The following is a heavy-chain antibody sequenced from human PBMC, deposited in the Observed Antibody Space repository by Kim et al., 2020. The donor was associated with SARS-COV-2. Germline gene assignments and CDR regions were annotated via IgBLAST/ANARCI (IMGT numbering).Heavy chain of an antibody. CDR3: AARPQLWGPDDY. CDR2: ISYDGSNK. D-gene: IGHD5-18*01. V-gene: IGHV3-30*03. Sequence: GGSLRLSCAASGFTFSSYGMHWVRQAPGKGLEWVAVISYDGSNKYYADSVKGRFTISRDNSKNTLYLQMNSLRAEDTAVYYCAARPQLWGPDDYWGQGTLVTVSS. CDR1: GFTFSSYG. J-gene: IGHJ4*02.